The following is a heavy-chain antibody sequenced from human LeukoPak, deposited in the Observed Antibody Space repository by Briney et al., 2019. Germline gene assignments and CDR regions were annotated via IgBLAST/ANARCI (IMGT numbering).Heavy chain of an antibody. Sequence: ASVKVSCKASGYTFTGYYMHWVRQAPGQGLEWMGWIYPNSGGTNYAQKFQGRVTMTRDTSISTAYMELSRLRSDDAAVYYCARGSYYGSGSYSPPLFDYWGQGTLVTVSS. V-gene: IGHV1-2*02. CDR1: GYTFTGYY. CDR2: IYPNSGGT. CDR3: ARGSYYGSGSYSPPLFDY. D-gene: IGHD3-10*01. J-gene: IGHJ4*02.